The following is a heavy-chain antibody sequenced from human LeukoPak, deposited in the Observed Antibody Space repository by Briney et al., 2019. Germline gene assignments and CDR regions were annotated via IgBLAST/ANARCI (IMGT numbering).Heavy chain of an antibody. Sequence: ASVKVSCKASGYTFTGYYIHWVRQAPGQGLEWMGWINPNSGCTNYAQKFQGRVTMTRDTSISTAYMELSRLTSDDPAVYYCARDAIVRDYSNSDYWGQGTLVTVSS. V-gene: IGHV1-2*02. J-gene: IGHJ4*02. CDR3: ARDAIVRDYSNSDY. CDR2: INPNSGCT. D-gene: IGHD4-11*01. CDR1: GYTFTGYY.